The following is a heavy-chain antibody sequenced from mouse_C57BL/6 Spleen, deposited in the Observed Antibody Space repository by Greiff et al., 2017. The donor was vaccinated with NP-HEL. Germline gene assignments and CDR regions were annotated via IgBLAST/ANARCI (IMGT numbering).Heavy chain of an antibody. D-gene: IGHD1-1*01. CDR2: TNPTNGRT. V-gene: IGHV1S81*02. J-gene: IGHJ2*01. CDR1: GYTFTSYW. CDR3: ARIKKIVATYFDY. Sequence: QVQLKQSGAELVKAGASVKMSCKASGYTFTSYWMHWVKQRLGQGLEWFAETNPTNGRTYYNEKFKSKAQRTVDKSSSTAYMLLSGTTFEDSAVYYCARIKKIVATYFDYWGQGTTLTVSS.